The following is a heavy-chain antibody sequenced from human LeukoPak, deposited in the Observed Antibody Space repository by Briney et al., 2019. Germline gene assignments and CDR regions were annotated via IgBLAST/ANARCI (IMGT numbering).Heavy chain of an antibody. CDR1: GFTFSSYA. V-gene: IGHV3-23*01. Sequence: GGSLRLSCAASGFTFSSYAMGWVRQAPGKGLEWVSGISGSGGSTYYADSVKGRFTISRDNSKNTLYLQMNSLRAEDTAVYYCAKDRELLPFYFDSWGQGTLVTVSS. D-gene: IGHD1-26*01. J-gene: IGHJ4*02. CDR3: AKDRELLPFYFDS. CDR2: ISGSGGST.